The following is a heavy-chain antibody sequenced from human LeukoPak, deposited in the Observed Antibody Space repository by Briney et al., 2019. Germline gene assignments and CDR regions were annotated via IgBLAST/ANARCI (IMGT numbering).Heavy chain of an antibody. J-gene: IGHJ6*04. CDR2: IFYSGST. Sequence: SETLSLTCTVAGGSISSGGYYLSWILQHPRKRLEWIGYIFYSGSTNHNTSLKSRVTISVDTSKNQFSLRLRSVTAADTAVYYCARHDNYGSYSGYYYDMDVWGKGTTVTVSS. D-gene: IGHD3-10*01. V-gene: IGHV4-31*02. CDR1: GGSISSGGYY. CDR3: ARHDNYGSYSGYYYDMDV.